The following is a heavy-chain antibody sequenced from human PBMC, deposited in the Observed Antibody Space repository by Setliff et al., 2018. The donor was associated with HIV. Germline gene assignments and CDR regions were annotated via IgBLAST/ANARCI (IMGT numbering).Heavy chain of an antibody. V-gene: IGHV4-39*07. D-gene: IGHD4-17*01. CDR2: IYYSGST. CDR3: AKGAGFYGDYTFGY. J-gene: IGHJ4*02. CDR1: GGSIRSTSHY. Sequence: KPSETLSLTCTVSGGSIRSTSHYWGWIRQPPGKGLEWIGSIYYSGSTHYNPSLKSRVSISMDASKNKFSLKVTSVTSADTAVYYCAKGAGFYGDYTFGYWGQGNLVTVSS.